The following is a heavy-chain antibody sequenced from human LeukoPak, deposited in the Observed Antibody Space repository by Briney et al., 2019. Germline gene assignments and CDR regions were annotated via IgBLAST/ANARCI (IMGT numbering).Heavy chain of an antibody. D-gene: IGHD3-9*01. Sequence: GGSLRLSCAASGFTFSSYAMSWVRQAPGKGLEWVSAISGSGGSTYYADSVKGRFTISRDNSKNTLYLQMNSLRAEDTAVYYCAKDPYDILTGYYDELKEKETDYWGQGTLVTVSS. J-gene: IGHJ4*02. CDR2: ISGSGGST. CDR3: AKDPYDILTGYYDELKEKETDY. V-gene: IGHV3-23*01. CDR1: GFTFSSYA.